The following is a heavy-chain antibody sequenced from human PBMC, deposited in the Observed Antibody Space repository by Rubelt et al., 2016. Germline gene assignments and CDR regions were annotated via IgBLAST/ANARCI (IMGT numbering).Heavy chain of an antibody. V-gene: IGHV7-4-1*02. J-gene: IGHJ4*02. Sequence: QVQLVQSGSELKKPGASVKVSCKASGYTFTSYAMNWVRQAPGQGLEWLGWINTNTENPTYAQGFTGRFLFSLDPSGSTAYLQISSLKAEDTAVYYCARVIAAAGRDGNYFDYWGQGTLVTVSS. CDR3: ARVIAAAGRDGNYFDY. CDR1: GYTFTSYA. D-gene: IGHD6-13*01. CDR2: INTNTENP.